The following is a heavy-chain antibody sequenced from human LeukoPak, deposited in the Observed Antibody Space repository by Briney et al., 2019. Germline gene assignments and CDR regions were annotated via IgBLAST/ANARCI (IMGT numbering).Heavy chain of an antibody. J-gene: IGHJ4*02. D-gene: IGHD4-23*01. Sequence: SETLSLTCTVSGGSISSYYWSWIRQPPGKGLEWLGYIYYSGSTNYNPSLKSRVTISVDTSRNQFSLKLSSVTAADTAVYYCAREGGYGGNLDYWGQGTLVTVSS. V-gene: IGHV4-59*01. CDR3: AREGGYGGNLDY. CDR2: IYYSGST. CDR1: GGSISSYY.